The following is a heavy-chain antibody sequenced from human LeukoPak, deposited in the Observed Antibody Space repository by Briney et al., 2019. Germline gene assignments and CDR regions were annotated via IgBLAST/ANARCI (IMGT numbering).Heavy chain of an antibody. CDR1: GEPISSYY. V-gene: IGHV4-59*01. CDR2: VYYNGNT. D-gene: IGHD3-16*01. Sequence: SETLSLTCLVSGEPISSYYWSWIRQAPGREPEYIGNVYYNGNTNYNPSLKSRVAISVDASKNQFSLKVDSVTTADTAVYYCTRGAGWLIDYWGQGILVTVSS. J-gene: IGHJ4*02. CDR3: TRGAGWLIDY.